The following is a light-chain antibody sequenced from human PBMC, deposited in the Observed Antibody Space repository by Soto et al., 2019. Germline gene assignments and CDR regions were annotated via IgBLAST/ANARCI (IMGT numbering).Light chain of an antibody. CDR1: QTVGRT. CDR3: QQYHNWPIT. V-gene: IGKV3-15*01. CDR2: DAS. J-gene: IGKJ5*01. Sequence: EIVLTQSPATLSLSPGERATLSCRASQTVGRTLAWYQQKPGQAPRLLISDASNRATGISARFSGSGSGTEFTRTFSSLQSEDFAVYYCQQYHNWPITFGQGTRLEI.